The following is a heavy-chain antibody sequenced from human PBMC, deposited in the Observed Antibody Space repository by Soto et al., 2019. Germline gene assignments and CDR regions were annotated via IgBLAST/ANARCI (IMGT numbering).Heavy chain of an antibody. CDR3: ARSLPGGTIFYMDI. Sequence: TLSLTCTVAGGSITGGFSYCTWVRQHPGKGLEWVGHIYYSGTAYYNPSLKSRVDISVDPSQNRFSLKLSSVTAADTAMYFCARSLPGGTIFYMDIWGEGTTVTVSS. CDR1: GGSITGGFSY. CDR2: IYYSGTA. D-gene: IGHD1-26*01. V-gene: IGHV4-31*03. J-gene: IGHJ6*03.